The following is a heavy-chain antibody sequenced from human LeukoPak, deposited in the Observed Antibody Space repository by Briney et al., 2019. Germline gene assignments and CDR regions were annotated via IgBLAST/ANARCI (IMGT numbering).Heavy chain of an antibody. CDR1: GFTFSSYS. CDR2: ISSSSSYI. Sequence: GGSLRLSCAASGFTFSSYSMNWVRQAPGKGLEWVSSISSSSSYIYYADSVKGRFTIPRHNAKNSLYLQMNSLRAEDTAVYYCARNVDTAMVTMDWYFDLWGGSTLVTVSS. D-gene: IGHD5-18*01. CDR3: ARNVDTAMVTMDWYFDL. V-gene: IGHV3-21*01. J-gene: IGHJ2*01.